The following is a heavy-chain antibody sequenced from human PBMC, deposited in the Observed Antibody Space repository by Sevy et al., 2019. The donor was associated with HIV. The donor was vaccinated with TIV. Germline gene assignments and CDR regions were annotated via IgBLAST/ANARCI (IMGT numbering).Heavy chain of an antibody. Sequence: GGSLRLSCAASGFSFNTYGMHWVRQAPGKGLEWVAVISYDETNRYSADSVKGRFNISRDNSKKTLYLHMNSLRAEDTAVYYCAKNLVGTPDTFDVWGQGTMVTVSS. CDR3: AKNLVGTPDTFDV. D-gene: IGHD1-26*01. CDR1: GFSFNTYG. V-gene: IGHV3-30*18. J-gene: IGHJ3*01. CDR2: ISYDETNR.